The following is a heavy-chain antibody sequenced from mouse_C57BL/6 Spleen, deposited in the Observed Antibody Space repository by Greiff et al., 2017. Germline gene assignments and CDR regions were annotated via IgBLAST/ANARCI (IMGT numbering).Heavy chain of an antibody. CDR1: GFTFSSYG. CDR3: ARQGRDGVDY. J-gene: IGHJ2*01. CDR2: ISSGGSYT. D-gene: IGHD3-3*01. Sequence: EVQGVESGGDLVKPGGSLKLSCAASGFTFSSYGMSWVRQTPDKRLEWVATISSGGSYTYYPDSVKGRFTISRDNAKNTRYLQMSSLKSADTAMYYCARQGRDGVDYWGQGTTLTVSS. V-gene: IGHV5-6*01.